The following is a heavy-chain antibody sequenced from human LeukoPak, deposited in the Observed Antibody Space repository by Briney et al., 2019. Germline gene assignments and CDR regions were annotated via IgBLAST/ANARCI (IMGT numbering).Heavy chain of an antibody. CDR1: GGSXXXXXXX. D-gene: IGHD4-23*01. V-gene: IGHV4-31*03. Sequence: SETLSXTCTVSGGSXXXXXXXWNWIRQHXXXXLEWIGSIHXSSGTXXXPSXESRXXISVDTSENKFFLKMSYVTAADTAMYYCGKVGGNSNSWGQGTLVTVST. CDR2: IHXSSGT. J-gene: IGHJ4*02. CDR3: GKVGGNSNS.